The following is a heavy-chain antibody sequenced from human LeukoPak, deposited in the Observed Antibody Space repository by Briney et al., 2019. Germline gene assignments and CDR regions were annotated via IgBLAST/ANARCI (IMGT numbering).Heavy chain of an antibody. D-gene: IGHD5-12*01. CDR3: ARGRYSGTTYYFDH. J-gene: IGHJ4*02. CDR2: IKKDGSET. Sequence: PGGSLRLSCAASGFTFSTSWMSWVRQVPGKGLEWVANIKKDGSETYYVDSVKGRFTISRDNAKNSLYLQMNSLRAEDTAMYYCARGRYSGTTYYFDHWGQGTLVTVSS. V-gene: IGHV3-7*03. CDR1: GFTFSTSW.